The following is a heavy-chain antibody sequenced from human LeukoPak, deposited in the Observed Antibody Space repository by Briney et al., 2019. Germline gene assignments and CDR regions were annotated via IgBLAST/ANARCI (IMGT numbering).Heavy chain of an antibody. Sequence: SETLSLTCTVSGGSITSSSHYWGWIRQPPGKGLEWIASIYYSGDAYYNPSLKSRVTTSVDTSKSQFSLRLSSVTAADTAVYYCARDPVAGPARGYYFDYWGQGTLVTVSS. CDR2: IYYSGDA. V-gene: IGHV4-39*02. J-gene: IGHJ4*02. CDR1: GGSITSSSHY. D-gene: IGHD6-19*01. CDR3: ARDPVAGPARGYYFDY.